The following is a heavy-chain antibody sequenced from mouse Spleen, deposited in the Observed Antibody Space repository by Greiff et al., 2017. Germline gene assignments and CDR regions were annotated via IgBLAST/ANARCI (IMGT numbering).Heavy chain of an antibody. Sequence: VKLMESGPGLVQPSQSLSITCTVSGFSLTSYGVHWVRQSPGKGLEWLGVIWRGGSTDYNAAFMSRLSITKDNSKSQVFFKMNSLQADDTAIYYCAIYDPDRAWFAYWGQGTLVTVSA. J-gene: IGHJ3*01. V-gene: IGHV2-5*01. CDR2: IWRGGST. CDR1: GFSLTSYG. CDR3: AIYDPDRAWFAY. D-gene: IGHD2-3*01.